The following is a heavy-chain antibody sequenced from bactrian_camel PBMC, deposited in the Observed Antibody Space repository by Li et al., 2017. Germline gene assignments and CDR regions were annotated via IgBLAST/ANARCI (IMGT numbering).Heavy chain of an antibody. J-gene: IGHJ4*01. V-gene: IGHV3-3*01. CDR2: VSAGRS. Sequence: VQLVESGGGSVQAGGSLRLSCTASGDTYSSYYMAWFRQVPGQEREGIAVVSAGRSYYADSVKGRFTISKDDFKNTDTVYLQMNSLKPDDTAMYYCAVHGPEWACLLGPEYYDVWGQGTQVTVS. CDR1: GDTYSSYY. CDR3: AVHGPEWACLLGPEYYDV. D-gene: IGHD2*01.